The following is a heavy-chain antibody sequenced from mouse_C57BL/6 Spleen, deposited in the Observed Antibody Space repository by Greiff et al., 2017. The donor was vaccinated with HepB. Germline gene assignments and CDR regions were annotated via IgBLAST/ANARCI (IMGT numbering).Heavy chain of an antibody. CDR2: INYDGSST. CDR1: GFTFSDYY. Sequence: EVKVVESEGGLVQPGSSMKLSCTASGFTFSDYYMAWVRQVPEKGLEWVANINYDGSSTYYLDSLKSRFIISRDKPKNIIYLQMSSLKSEDTATYYCARGLDYLDYWGQGTTLTVSS. CDR3: ARGLDYLDY. V-gene: IGHV5-16*01. J-gene: IGHJ2*01.